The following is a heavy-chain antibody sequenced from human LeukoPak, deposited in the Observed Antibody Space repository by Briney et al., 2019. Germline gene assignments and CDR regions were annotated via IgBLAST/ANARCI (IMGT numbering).Heavy chain of an antibody. CDR2: IYTSGST. J-gene: IGHJ6*02. Sequence: PSETLSVTCIVSVGSISSDSYYWRWIRQPAGEGLEWIGRIYTSGSTNYNPPLKSRVTISVDTSKKQFSLKLSSVTAADTAVYYCARWDVWGQGTTVTVSS. CDR1: VGSISSDSYY. CDR3: ARWDV. V-gene: IGHV4-61*02.